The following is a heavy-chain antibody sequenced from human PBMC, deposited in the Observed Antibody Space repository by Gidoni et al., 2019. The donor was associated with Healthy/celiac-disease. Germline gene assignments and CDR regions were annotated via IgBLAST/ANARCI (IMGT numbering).Heavy chain of an antibody. V-gene: IGHV4-59*01. Sequence: QVQLQESGPGLVKPSETLSLTCTVSGGSISSYYWSWIRQPPGKGLEWIGYIYYSGSTNYNPSLKSRVTISVDTSKNQFSLKLSSVTAADTAVYYCARTRGSYHYGDFDYWGQGTLVTVSS. J-gene: IGHJ4*02. CDR2: IYYSGST. CDR1: GGSISSYY. D-gene: IGHD1-26*01. CDR3: ARTRGSYHYGDFDY.